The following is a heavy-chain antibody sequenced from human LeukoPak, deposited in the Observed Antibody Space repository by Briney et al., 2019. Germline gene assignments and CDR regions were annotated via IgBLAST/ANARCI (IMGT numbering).Heavy chain of an antibody. CDR3: ARDYGGSSPFDS. D-gene: IGHD4-23*01. V-gene: IGHV3-48*03. J-gene: IGHJ4*02. Sequence: PGGSLRLSCTASGFTFSSYEMHWVRQAPGKGLEWVSYISSGDSTIYYADSVKGRFTISRDNAKNSLHLQMNSLRAEDTAVYYCARDYGGSSPFDSWGQGTLVTVSS. CDR1: GFTFSSYE. CDR2: ISSGDSTI.